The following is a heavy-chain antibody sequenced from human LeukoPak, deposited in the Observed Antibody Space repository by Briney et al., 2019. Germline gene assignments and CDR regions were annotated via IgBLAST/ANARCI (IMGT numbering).Heavy chain of an antibody. CDR2: IKSKTDGGTT. Sequence: GGSLRLSCAASGFIFSNAWMNWVRQAPGKGLEWVGRIKSKTDGGTTDYAAPVKGRFTISRDNAKNSLYLQMNSLRAEDTAVYYCASRGDTSGYYYFDYWGQGTLVTVSS. J-gene: IGHJ4*02. V-gene: IGHV3-15*01. D-gene: IGHD3-22*01. CDR3: ASRGDTSGYYYFDY. CDR1: GFIFSNAW.